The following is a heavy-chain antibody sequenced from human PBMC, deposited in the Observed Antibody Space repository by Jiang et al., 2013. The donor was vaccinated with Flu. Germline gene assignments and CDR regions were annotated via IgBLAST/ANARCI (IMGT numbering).Heavy chain of an antibody. J-gene: IGHJ2*01. CDR1: GFTFTSSA. CDR2: IDPKSGGT. D-gene: IGHD6-19*01. Sequence: SGAEVKKPGTSVKVSCKASGFTFTSSAVQWVRQAPGQGLEWVGWIDPKSGGTKYAQKFQGWVTMTRDTAISTAYMELSRLKSDDTALYYCTRGASVSSTGWY. CDR3: TRGASVSSTGWY. V-gene: IGHV1-2*04.